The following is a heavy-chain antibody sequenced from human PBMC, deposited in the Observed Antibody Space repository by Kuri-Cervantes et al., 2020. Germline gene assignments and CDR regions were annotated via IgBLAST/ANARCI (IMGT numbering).Heavy chain of an antibody. Sequence: ASVKVSCKASGNTFTDHSMHWVRQAPGQGLEWMGWINPNSGGTNYAQKFQGWVTLTRDTSISTAYMELTRLRSDDTAVYYCARDRTLWFGTGYGMDVWGQGTTVTVSS. CDR2: INPNSGGT. D-gene: IGHD3-10*01. CDR1: GNTFTDHS. J-gene: IGHJ6*02. V-gene: IGHV1-2*04. CDR3: ARDRTLWFGTGYGMDV.